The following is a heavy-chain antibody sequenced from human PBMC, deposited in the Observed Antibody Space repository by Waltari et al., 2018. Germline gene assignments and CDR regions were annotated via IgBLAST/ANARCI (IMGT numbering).Heavy chain of an antibody. Sequence: QLQLQESGPGLVKPSETLSLTCTFSGGSISGGNQFRDGVRQPPGEGLEWIGRISGSGNTNYNPSLRSRVTISVDTSKNQFSLKLSSVTAADTAVYFCARHADRGPAICGFDSWGQGTLVTVSS. CDR2: ISGSGNT. CDR1: GGSISGGNQF. D-gene: IGHD2-2*01. CDR3: ARHADRGPAICGFDS. J-gene: IGHJ5*01. V-gene: IGHV4-39*01.